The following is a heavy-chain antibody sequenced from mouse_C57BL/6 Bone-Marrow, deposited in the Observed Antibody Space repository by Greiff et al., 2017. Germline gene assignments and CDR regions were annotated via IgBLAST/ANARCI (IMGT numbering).Heavy chain of an antibody. CDR2: IYPGSGST. Sequence: VQLQQPGAELVKPGASVKMSCKASGYTFTSYWITWVKQRPGQGLEWIGDIYPGSGSTNYNEKFKSKATLTVDTSSSTAYMQLRSLTSEDSSVYYCARKATVVGEGFAYWGQGTLVTVSA. V-gene: IGHV1-55*01. J-gene: IGHJ3*01. CDR1: GYTFTSYW. D-gene: IGHD1-1*01. CDR3: ARKATVVGEGFAY.